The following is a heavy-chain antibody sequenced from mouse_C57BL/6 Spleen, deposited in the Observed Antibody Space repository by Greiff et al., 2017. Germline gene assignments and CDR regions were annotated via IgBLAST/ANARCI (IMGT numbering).Heavy chain of an antibody. CDR1: GYTFTYHT. D-gene: IGHD1-1*01. J-gene: IGHJ4*01. CDR2: IYPRDGST. Sequence: QVQLQQSDAELVKPGASVKISCKASGYTFTYHTIHWMKQRPEQGLEWIGYIYPRDGSTKYTEKFKGKATLAADKSSSTAYMQLNSLTSEDSAVYFCTRGITTVRYYYAMDYWGQGTSVTVSS. CDR3: TRGITTVRYYYAMDY. V-gene: IGHV1-78*01.